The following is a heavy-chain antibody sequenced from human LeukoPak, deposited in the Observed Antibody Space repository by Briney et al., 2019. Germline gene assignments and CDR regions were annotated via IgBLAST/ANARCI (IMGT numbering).Heavy chain of an antibody. CDR1: GGTFSSYA. J-gene: IGHJ4*02. CDR3: AKTRGYSSSWRVGYFDY. V-gene: IGHV1-69*05. D-gene: IGHD6-13*01. Sequence: SVKVSCKASGGTFSSYAISWVRQAPGQGLEWMGRIIPIFGTANYAQKFQGRVTITTDESTTTAYMELSSLRSEDTAVYYCAKTRGYSSSWRVGYFDYWGQGTLVTVSS. CDR2: IIPIFGTA.